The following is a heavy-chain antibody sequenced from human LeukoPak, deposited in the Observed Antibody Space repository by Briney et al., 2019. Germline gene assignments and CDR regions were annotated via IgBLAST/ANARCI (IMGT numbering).Heavy chain of an antibody. CDR2: ISGSGGST. D-gene: IGHD3-22*01. J-gene: IGHJ4*02. Sequence: GGSLRLSCAAAGFTFSSYAMSWVRQAPGKGLEWISAISGSGGSTYYVDSVKGRFTISRDNSKNTLYLQMNSLRAEDTAVYYCARDGSSGYYDYWGQGTLVTVSS. CDR3: ARDGSSGYYDY. V-gene: IGHV3-23*01. CDR1: GFTFSSYA.